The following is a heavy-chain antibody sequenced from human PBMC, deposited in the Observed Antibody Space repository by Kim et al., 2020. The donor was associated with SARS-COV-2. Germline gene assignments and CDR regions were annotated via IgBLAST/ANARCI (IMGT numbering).Heavy chain of an antibody. Sequence: VKGRFTISRDNSKNTLYLQMNSLRAEDTAVYYCARGAIVLMVYAYNYLDYWGQGTLVTVSS. J-gene: IGHJ4*02. V-gene: IGHV3-30*01. D-gene: IGHD2-8*01. CDR3: ARGAIVLMVYAYNYLDY.